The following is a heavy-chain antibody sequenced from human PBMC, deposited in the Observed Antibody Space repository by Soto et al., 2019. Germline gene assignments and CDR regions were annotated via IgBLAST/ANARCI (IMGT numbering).Heavy chain of an antibody. Sequence: TSETLSLTCAVYGGSFSGYYWSWIRQPPGKGLEWIGEINHSGSTNYNPSLKSRVTISVDTSKNQFSLKLSSVTAADAAVYYCARGDSSVGKYGSFDYWGQGTLVTVSS. J-gene: IGHJ4*02. D-gene: IGHD3-10*01. V-gene: IGHV4-34*01. CDR3: ARGDSSVGKYGSFDY. CDR2: INHSGST. CDR1: GGSFSGYY.